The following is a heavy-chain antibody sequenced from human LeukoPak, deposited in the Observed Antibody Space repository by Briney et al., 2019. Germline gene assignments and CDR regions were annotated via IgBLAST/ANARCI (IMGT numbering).Heavy chain of an antibody. CDR3: ARDLSYYDSSGFDY. CDR1: GFTVSSNY. V-gene: IGHV3-53*01. D-gene: IGHD3-22*01. Sequence: GGSLRLSCAASGFTVSSNYMSWVRQAPGKGLEWVSVIYSGGSTYCADSVKGRFTISRDNSKNTLYLQMNSLRAEDTAVYYCARDLSYYDSSGFDYWGQGTLVTVSS. CDR2: IYSGGST. J-gene: IGHJ4*02.